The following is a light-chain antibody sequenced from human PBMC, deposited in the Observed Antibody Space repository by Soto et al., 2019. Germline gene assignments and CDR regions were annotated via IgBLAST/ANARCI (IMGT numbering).Light chain of an antibody. J-gene: IGKJ1*01. Sequence: QPPPTLSASVRDRVTITGRASQNSRSRLAWFQQKPGKAPKLLIYAASSLQSGVPSGVSGSGSGTDFTLTISSLQPEDFATYSGQQTYSTPITVGQRTKVDIK. CDR3: QQTYSTPIT. CDR2: AAS. V-gene: IGKV1-39*01. CDR1: QNSRSR.